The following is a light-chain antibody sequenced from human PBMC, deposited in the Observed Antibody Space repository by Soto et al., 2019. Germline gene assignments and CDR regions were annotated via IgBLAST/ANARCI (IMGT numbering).Light chain of an antibody. V-gene: IGLV2-14*03. Sequence: QSVLAQPASVSGSPGQSITISCTGTSSDVGAYKYVSWYQQHPGKAPKLIIYGVSNRPSGVSNRFSGSKSGNTAFLTISGLQPDDEADYYCSSFTGTTTLDVFGTGTKVTVL. CDR3: SSFTGTTTLDV. J-gene: IGLJ1*01. CDR1: SSDVGAYKY. CDR2: GVS.